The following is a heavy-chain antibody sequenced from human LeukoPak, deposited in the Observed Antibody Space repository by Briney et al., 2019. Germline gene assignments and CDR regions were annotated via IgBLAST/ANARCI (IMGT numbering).Heavy chain of an antibody. CDR3: ARIDGYTYGYAAY. J-gene: IGHJ4*02. CDR2: IYPSGST. D-gene: IGHD5-18*01. V-gene: IGHV4-38-2*01. Sequence: SATLSLTCAVSGYSISSGYYWGWIRQPPGKGLEVIGNIYPSGSTYYNPSLNSRVTISVDTSKNQFSLKLTSVTAADTAVYYCARIDGYTYGYAAYWGQGTLVTVSS. CDR1: GYSISSGYY.